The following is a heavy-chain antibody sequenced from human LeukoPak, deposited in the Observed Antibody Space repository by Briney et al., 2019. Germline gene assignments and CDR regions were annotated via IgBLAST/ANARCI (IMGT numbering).Heavy chain of an antibody. V-gene: IGHV3-23*01. CDR3: AKERKWELRAYYFDY. CDR1: GFTFSSYA. D-gene: IGHD1-26*01. CDR2: ISGSGGST. J-gene: IGHJ4*02. Sequence: GGSLRLSCAASGFTFSSYAMSWVRQAPGKGLECVSAISGSGGSTYYADSVKGRFTISRDNSKNTLYLQMNSLRAEDTAVYYCAKERKWELRAYYFDYWGQGTLVTVSS.